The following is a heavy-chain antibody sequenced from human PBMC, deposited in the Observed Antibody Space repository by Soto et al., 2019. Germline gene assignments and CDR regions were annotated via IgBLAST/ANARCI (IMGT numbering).Heavy chain of an antibody. D-gene: IGHD3-22*01. CDR1: GGTFISYA. Sequence: ASVKVSCKASGGTFISYAISWVRQAPGQGLEWMGWINAGNGNTKYSQKFQGRVTITRDTSASTAYMELSSLRSEDTAVYYCARRLYDSSGYSWADAFDIWGQGTMVTVSS. V-gene: IGHV1-3*01. CDR2: INAGNGNT. J-gene: IGHJ3*02. CDR3: ARRLYDSSGYSWADAFDI.